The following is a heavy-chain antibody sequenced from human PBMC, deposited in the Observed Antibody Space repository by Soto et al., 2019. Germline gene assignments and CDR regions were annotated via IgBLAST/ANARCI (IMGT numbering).Heavy chain of an antibody. D-gene: IGHD1-26*01. V-gene: IGHV3-23*01. Sequence: PGGSLRLSCAASGFTFSSYGMHWVRQAPGKGLEWVSAISGSGGSTYYADSVKGRFTISRDNSKNTLYLQMNSLRAEDTAVYYCAKDNGRSRSYYYYGMDVWGQGTTVTAP. CDR1: GFTFSSYG. J-gene: IGHJ6*02. CDR2: ISGSGGST. CDR3: AKDNGRSRSYYYYGMDV.